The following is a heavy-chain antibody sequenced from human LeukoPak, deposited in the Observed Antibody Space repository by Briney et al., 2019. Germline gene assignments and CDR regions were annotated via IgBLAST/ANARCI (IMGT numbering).Heavy chain of an antibody. V-gene: IGHV3-43*01. CDR2: ISWDGGRT. J-gene: IGHJ3*02. CDR3: TKDISASTWGNAFDI. Sequence: GGSLRLSCAASGFIFDDYTMHWVRQAPGKGLDWVSLISWDGGRTYYADSVKGRFTISRDNSKNSLYLQMNSLRTEDTALYYCTKDISASTWGNAFDIWGQGTIVTVSS. CDR1: GFIFDDYT. D-gene: IGHD2-2*01.